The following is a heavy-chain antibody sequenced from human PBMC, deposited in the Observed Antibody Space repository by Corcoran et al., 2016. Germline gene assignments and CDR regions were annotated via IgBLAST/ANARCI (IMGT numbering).Heavy chain of an antibody. J-gene: IGHJ3*02. D-gene: IGHD3-3*01. V-gene: IGHV5-51*01. CDR3: ARWSVLSGYTPLAFDI. Sequence: EVQLVQSGAEVKKPGESLKISCKGSGYSFTSYWIGWVRQMPGKGLEWMGIIYPGDSDTRYSPSFQGQVTISADKSISTAYLQWSSLKASDTAMYYCARWSVLSGYTPLAFDIWGQGTMVTVSS. CDR1: GYSFTSYW. CDR2: IYPGDSDT.